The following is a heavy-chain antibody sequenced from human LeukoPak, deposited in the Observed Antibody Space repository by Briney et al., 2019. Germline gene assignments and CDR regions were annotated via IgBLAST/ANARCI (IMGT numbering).Heavy chain of an antibody. Sequence: GASVKVSCEASGCTFTAFYIHWVRLAPGQGLEWMGWINPDSGGTKFAQKFQGRVTMTRDTSITTAYMELTRLRYDDTAVYYCARGLLPMSNWFDPWGQGTVVTVSS. CDR3: ARGLLPMSNWFDP. V-gene: IGHV1-2*02. J-gene: IGHJ5*02. D-gene: IGHD2-15*01. CDR2: INPDSGGT. CDR1: GCTFTAFY.